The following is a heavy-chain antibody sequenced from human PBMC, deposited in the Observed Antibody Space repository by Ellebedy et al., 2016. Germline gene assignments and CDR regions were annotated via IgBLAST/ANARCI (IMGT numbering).Heavy chain of an antibody. V-gene: IGHV4-34*01. CDR1: GGSFSGYY. J-gene: IGHJ5*02. D-gene: IGHD3-10*01. CDR2: INHSGST. Sequence: SETLSLXXAVYGGSFSGYYWSWIRQPPGKGLEWIGEINHSGSTNYNPSLKSRVTISVDTSKNQFFLKLSSVTAADTAVYYCARESLTMVRGVTEEWFDPWGQGTLVTVSS. CDR3: ARESLTMVRGVTEEWFDP.